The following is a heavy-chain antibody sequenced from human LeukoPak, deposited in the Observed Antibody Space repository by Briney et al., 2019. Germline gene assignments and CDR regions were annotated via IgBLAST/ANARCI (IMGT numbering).Heavy chain of an antibody. CDR2: INPNSGGT. J-gene: IGHJ5*02. CDR1: GYTFTGYY. CDR3: ARDGRGYGSGWFDP. V-gene: IGHV1-2*02. Sequence: VASVKVSCKASGYTFTGYYMHWVRQAPGQGLEWMGWINPNSGGTNYAQKFQGRVTMTRDTSISTAYMELSRLRSDDTAVYYCARDGRGYGSGWFDPRGQGTLVTVSS. D-gene: IGHD6-19*01.